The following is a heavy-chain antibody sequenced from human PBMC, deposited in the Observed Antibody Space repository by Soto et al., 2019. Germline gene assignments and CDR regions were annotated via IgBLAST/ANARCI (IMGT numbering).Heavy chain of an antibody. Sequence: ASVKVSCKASGGTFSSYAISWVRQAPGQGLEWMGGIIPIFGTANYAQKFQGRVTITADESTSTAYMELSSLRSEDTAVYYCARGFSLVVPAAMRTYPWFDPWGQGTLVTVSS. V-gene: IGHV1-69*13. D-gene: IGHD2-2*01. CDR2: IIPIFGTA. J-gene: IGHJ5*02. CDR1: GGTFSSYA. CDR3: ARGFSLVVPAAMRTYPWFDP.